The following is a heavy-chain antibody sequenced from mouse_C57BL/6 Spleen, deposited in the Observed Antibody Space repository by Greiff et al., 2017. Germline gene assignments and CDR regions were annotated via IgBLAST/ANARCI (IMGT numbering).Heavy chain of an antibody. CDR1: GYAFSSSW. J-gene: IGHJ4*01. CDR2: IYPGDGDT. D-gene: IGHD4-1*01. CDR3: ACELRRGNAMDY. V-gene: IGHV1-82*01. Sequence: VMLVESGPELVKPGASVKISCKASGYAFSSSWMNWVKQRPGKGLEWIGRIYPGDGDTNYNGKFKGKATLTADKSSSTAYMQLSSLTSEDSAVYFCACELRRGNAMDYWGQGTSVTVSS.